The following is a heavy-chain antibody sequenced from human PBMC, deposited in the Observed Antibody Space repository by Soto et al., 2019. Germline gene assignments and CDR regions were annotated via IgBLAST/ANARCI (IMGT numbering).Heavy chain of an antibody. J-gene: IGHJ1*01. CDR3: AREPRVLSY. V-gene: IGHV3-7*01. Sequence: WGSLRLSCVASGLTYNTYWMAWVRQVPGKGLEWVAYMNPDRSQTFYLDSVKRRSSIFRDNAKSTLYLRISSLRVDDSAIYYCAREPRVLSYWGQGTLVTVSS. D-gene: IGHD3-10*01. CDR2: MNPDRSQT. CDR1: GLTYNTYW.